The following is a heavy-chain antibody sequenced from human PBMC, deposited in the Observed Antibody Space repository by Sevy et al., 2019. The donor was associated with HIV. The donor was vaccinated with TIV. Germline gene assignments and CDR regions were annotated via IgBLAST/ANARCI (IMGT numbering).Heavy chain of an antibody. V-gene: IGHV1-69*13. J-gene: IGHJ5*02. Sequence: ASVKVSCKASGGTFSSYAISWVRQAPGQGLEWMGGIIPIFGTANYAQTFQGRVTITADESTSTAYMELSSLRSEDTAVYYCARDCTNGVWQLDWFDPWGQGTLVTVSS. CDR2: IIPIFGTA. CDR1: GGTFSSYA. D-gene: IGHD2-8*01. CDR3: ARDCTNGVWQLDWFDP.